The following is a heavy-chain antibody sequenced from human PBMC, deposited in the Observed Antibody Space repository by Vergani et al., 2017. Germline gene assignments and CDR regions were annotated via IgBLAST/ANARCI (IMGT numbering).Heavy chain of an antibody. Sequence: QLPLHESCPGLVKPSATLSLTCSVSCASIRSSNYYWGWIRQPPGKGLEWIASIYYSGSTYYNPSLKSRVTISVDTSKNQFSLKLSSVTAADTAVYFCARHSTVEWLVKLGWIDPWGQGILVTVSS. CDR1: CASIRSSNYY. J-gene: IGHJ5*02. D-gene: IGHD6-19*01. CDR3: ARHSTVEWLVKLGWIDP. CDR2: IYYSGST. V-gene: IGHV4-39*01.